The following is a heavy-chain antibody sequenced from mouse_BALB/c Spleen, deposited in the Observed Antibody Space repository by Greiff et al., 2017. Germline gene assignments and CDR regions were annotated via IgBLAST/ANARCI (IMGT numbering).Heavy chain of an antibody. J-gene: IGHJ4*01. D-gene: IGHD2-1*01. CDR1: GFNIKDTY. Sequence: VHVKQSGAELVKPGASVKLSCTASGFNIKDTYMHWVKQRPEQGLEWIGRIDPANGNTKYDPKFQGKATITADTSSNTAYLQLSSLTSEDTAVYYCARSLYGKGAMDYWGQGTSVTVSS. CDR2: IDPANGNT. CDR3: ARSLYGKGAMDY. V-gene: IGHV14-3*02.